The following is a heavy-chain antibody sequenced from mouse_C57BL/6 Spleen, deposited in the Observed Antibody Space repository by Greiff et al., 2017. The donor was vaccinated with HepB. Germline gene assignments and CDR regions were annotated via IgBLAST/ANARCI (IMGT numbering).Heavy chain of an antibody. V-gene: IGHV6-3*01. CDR2: IRLKSDNYAT. D-gene: IGHD1-1*01. CDR3: TSFITTVVPFDY. J-gene: IGHJ2*01. Sequence: EVQLVESGGGLVQPGGSMKLSCVASGFTFSNYWMNWVRQSPEKGLEWVAQIRLKSDNYATHYAESVKGRFTISRDDSKSSVYLQMNNLRAEDTGIYYCTSFITTVVPFDYWGQGTTLTVSS. CDR1: GFTFSNYW.